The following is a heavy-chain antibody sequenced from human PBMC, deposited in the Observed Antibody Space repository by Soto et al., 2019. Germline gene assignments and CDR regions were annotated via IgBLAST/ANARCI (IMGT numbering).Heavy chain of an antibody. CDR1: GYSFTSYW. J-gene: IGHJ6*02. D-gene: IGHD5-18*01. CDR3: ARTSMQSRGYSYGHGGMDV. CDR2: IDPSDSYT. V-gene: IGHV5-10-1*01. Sequence: GESLKISCKGSGYSFTSYWIDWVRQMPGKGLDWMGRIDPSDSYTNYSPSFQGHVTISADKSISTAYLQWSSLKASDTAMYYCARTSMQSRGYSYGHGGMDVWGQGTTVTVSS.